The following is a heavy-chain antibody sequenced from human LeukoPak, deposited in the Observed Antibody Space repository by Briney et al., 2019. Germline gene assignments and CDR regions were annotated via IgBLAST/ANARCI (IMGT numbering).Heavy chain of an antibody. V-gene: IGHV3-33*01. CDR3: ARDQGCSSTDCYSLFFHY. CDR1: GFSFSTYG. Sequence: GGSLRLSCAASGFSFSTYGMHWVRQAPGKGLEWVALIWYDGSNKYYADSMKGRFTISRDNSKITLYLQMNSLRAEDTAVYYCARDQGCSSTDCYSLFFHYWGQGTLVTVSS. D-gene: IGHD2-2*01. J-gene: IGHJ4*02. CDR2: IWYDGSNK.